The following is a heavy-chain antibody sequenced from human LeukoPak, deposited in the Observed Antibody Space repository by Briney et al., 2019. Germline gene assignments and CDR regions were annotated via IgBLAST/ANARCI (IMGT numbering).Heavy chain of an antibody. CDR1: GGSISSYY. D-gene: IGHD6-13*01. CDR2: IYTSGST. Sequence: SETLSLTCTVSGGSISSYYWSWIRQPAGKGLEWIGRIYTSGSTNYNPSLKSRVTMSVDTSKNQFSLKLSSVTAADTAVYYCAREAIAAADDAFDIWGKGTMVTVSS. CDR3: AREAIAAADDAFDI. J-gene: IGHJ3*02. V-gene: IGHV4-4*07.